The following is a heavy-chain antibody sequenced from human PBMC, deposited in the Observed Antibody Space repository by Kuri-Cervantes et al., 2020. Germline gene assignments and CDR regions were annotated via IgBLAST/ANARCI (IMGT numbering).Heavy chain of an antibody. D-gene: IGHD3-16*01. J-gene: IGHJ3*02. CDR3: ARDVGGDEAFDI. CDR2: SNSNSGGA. Sequence: ASVKVSCKSSGYTFIDYYMHWVRQAPGQGLEWMGWSNSNSGGANYAQKFQGRVTMTRDTSTSTAYMELSRLRSDDTAVYYCARDVGGDEAFDIWGQGTMVTVSS. CDR1: GYTFIDYY. V-gene: IGHV1-2*02.